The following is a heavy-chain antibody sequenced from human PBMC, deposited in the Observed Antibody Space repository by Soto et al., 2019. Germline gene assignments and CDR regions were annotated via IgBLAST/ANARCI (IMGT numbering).Heavy chain of an antibody. CDR1: GGTFSSYA. V-gene: IGHV1-69*12. J-gene: IGHJ6*02. D-gene: IGHD4-17*01. Sequence: QVQLVQSGAEVKKPGSSVKVSCKASGGTFSSYAISWVRQAPGQGLEWMGGIIPIFGTANYAQKFQGRVTNTADESTSTAYMELSSLRSEDTAVYYCAIEGYGAYGYYYYGMDVWGQGTTVTVSS. CDR2: IIPIFGTA. CDR3: AIEGYGAYGYYYYGMDV.